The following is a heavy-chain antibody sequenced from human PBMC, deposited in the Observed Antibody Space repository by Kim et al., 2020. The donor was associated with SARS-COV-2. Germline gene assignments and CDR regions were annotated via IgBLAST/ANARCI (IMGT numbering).Heavy chain of an antibody. CDR2: MNPNSGNT. V-gene: IGHV1-8*01. J-gene: IGHJ5*02. CDR1: GYTFTSYD. Sequence: ASVKVSCKASGYTFTSYDINWVRQATGQGPEWMGWMNPNSGNTGYAQKFQGRVTMTRNTSISTAYMELSSLRSEDTAVYYCAREPIVGATRYWFDPWGQGPLVTVSS. CDR3: AREPIVGATRYWFDP. D-gene: IGHD1-26*01.